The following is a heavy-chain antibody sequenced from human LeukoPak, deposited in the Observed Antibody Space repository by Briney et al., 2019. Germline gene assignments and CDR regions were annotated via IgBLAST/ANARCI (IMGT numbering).Heavy chain of an antibody. Sequence: ASVKVSCKASGGTFSSYAISWVRQAPGQGLEWMGGIIPIFGTANYAQKLQGRVTMTTDTSTSTAYMELRSLRSDDTAVYYCARGPARGSGGSCCDYWGQGTLVTVSS. CDR1: GGTFSSYA. D-gene: IGHD2-15*01. CDR2: IIPIFGTA. V-gene: IGHV1-69*05. J-gene: IGHJ4*02. CDR3: ARGPARGSGGSCCDY.